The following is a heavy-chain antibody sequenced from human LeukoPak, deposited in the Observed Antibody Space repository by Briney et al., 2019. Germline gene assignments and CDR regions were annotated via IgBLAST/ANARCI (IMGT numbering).Heavy chain of an antibody. Sequence: SETLSLTCTVSSGSSSSYYWSWVRQPPGQGLEWIGYIYYSGSTNYNPSLKSRVTISVDTSKNQFSLKVSSVTAADTAVYYCARDRWLGYWGQGTLVTVSS. CDR3: ARDRWLGY. J-gene: IGHJ4*02. CDR1: SGSSSSYY. D-gene: IGHD5-18*01. V-gene: IGHV4-59*01. CDR2: IYYSGST.